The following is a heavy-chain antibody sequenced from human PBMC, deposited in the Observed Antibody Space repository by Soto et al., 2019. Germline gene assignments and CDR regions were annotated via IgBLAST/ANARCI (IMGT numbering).Heavy chain of an antibody. CDR1: GGSISSYY. J-gene: IGHJ4*02. D-gene: IGHD3-9*01. Sequence: SETLSLTCAVSGGSISSYYWSWIRQPPGKGLEWIGYIYYSGSTNYNPSLKSRVTISVDTFKNQFSLKLSSVPAADTAVYYCARSXLSYDILTGHYPYYFDYWGQGTLVTVSS. CDR3: ARSXLSYDILTGHYPYYFDY. CDR2: IYYSGST. V-gene: IGHV4-59*01.